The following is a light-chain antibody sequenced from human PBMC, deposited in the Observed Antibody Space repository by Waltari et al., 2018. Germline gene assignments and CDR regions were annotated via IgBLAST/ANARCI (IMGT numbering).Light chain of an antibody. Sequence: QSALPHPASGSGSPGLSITISCTGTNSELGSYNLVSWSQQHPGKAPKFMIYEVSKRPSGVSNRFSGSKSGNTASLTISEIQAEDEADYYCCSYAGGGTFVFGTGTKVTVL. CDR1: NSELGSYNL. V-gene: IGLV2-23*02. CDR2: EVS. CDR3: CSYAGGGTFV. J-gene: IGLJ1*01.